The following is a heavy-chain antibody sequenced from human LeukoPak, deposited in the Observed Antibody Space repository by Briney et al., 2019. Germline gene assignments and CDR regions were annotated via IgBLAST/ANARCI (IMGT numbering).Heavy chain of an antibody. D-gene: IGHD5-24*01. Sequence: PGGSLRLSCAASGFTFSSYEMNWVRQAPGKGLEWVSYISSSGSTIYYADSVKGRFTISRGSAKNSLYLQMNSLRAEDTAVYYCARRQFYYYGMDVWGQGSTVTVSS. CDR2: ISSSGSTI. J-gene: IGHJ6*02. CDR1: GFTFSSYE. CDR3: ARRQFYYYGMDV. V-gene: IGHV3-48*03.